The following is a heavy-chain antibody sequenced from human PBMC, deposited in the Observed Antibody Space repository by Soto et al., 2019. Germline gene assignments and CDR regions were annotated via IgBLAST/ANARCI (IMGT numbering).Heavy chain of an antibody. V-gene: IGHV4-30-4*01. D-gene: IGHD3-22*01. J-gene: IGHJ4*02. CDR2: IYYSGST. CDR3: ARADYYDSSGYYN. CDR1: GGSISSGDYY. Sequence: SETLSLTCTVSGGSISSGDYYWSWIRQPPGKGLEWIGYIYYSGSTYYNPSLKSRVTISVDTSKNQFSLKLSSVTAADTAVYYCARADYYDSSGYYNWSQGTLVTVSS.